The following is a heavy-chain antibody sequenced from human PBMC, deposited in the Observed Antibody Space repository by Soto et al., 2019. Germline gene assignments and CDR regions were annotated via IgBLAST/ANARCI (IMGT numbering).Heavy chain of an antibody. D-gene: IGHD3-16*02. CDR1: GGSISSGGYY. CDR3: ARSEKFTFGGVIGPLDY. Sequence: SETLSLTCTVSGGSISSGGYYWSWIRQHPGKGLEWIGYIYYSGSTYYNPSLKSRVTISVDTSKNQFSLKLSSVTAADTAVYYCARSEKFTFGGVIGPLDYWGQGTLVTVSS. J-gene: IGHJ4*02. V-gene: IGHV4-31*03. CDR2: IYYSGST.